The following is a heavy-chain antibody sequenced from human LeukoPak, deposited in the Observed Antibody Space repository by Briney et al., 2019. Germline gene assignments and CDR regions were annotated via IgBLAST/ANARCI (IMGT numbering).Heavy chain of an antibody. V-gene: IGHV3-30*18. J-gene: IGHJ4*02. CDR1: GFTFSSYG. Sequence: GGSLRLFCAASGFTFSSYGMHWVRQAPGKGLEWVAVISYDGSNKYYADSVKGRFTISRDNSKNTLYLQMNSLRAEDTAVYYCAKDRIAAAALPDYWGQGTLVTVSS. CDR3: AKDRIAAAALPDY. CDR2: ISYDGSNK. D-gene: IGHD6-13*01.